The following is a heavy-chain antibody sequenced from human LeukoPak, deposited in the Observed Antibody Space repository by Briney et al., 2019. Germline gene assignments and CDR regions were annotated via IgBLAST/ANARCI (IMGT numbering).Heavy chain of an antibody. J-gene: IGHJ5*02. V-gene: IGHV4-39*07. CDR2: IYYSGST. D-gene: IGHD1-20*01. CDR1: GGSISSSSYY. Sequence: SETLSLTRTVSGGSISSSSYYWGWIRQPPGKGLEWIGSIYYSGSTYYNPSLKSRVTISVDTSKNQFSLKLSSVTAADTAVYYCARDVFNLGFDPWGQGTLVTVSS. CDR3: ARDVFNLGFDP.